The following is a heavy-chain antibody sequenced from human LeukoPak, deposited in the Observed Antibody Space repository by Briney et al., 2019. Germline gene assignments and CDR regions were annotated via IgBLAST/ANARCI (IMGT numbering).Heavy chain of an antibody. D-gene: IGHD4-17*01. Sequence: SETLSLTCTVSGGSISSSSYYWGWIRQPPGKGLEWIGSIYYSGSTYYNPSLKSRVTISVDTSKNQFSLKLSSVTAADTAVYYCARAWTTVTTYYFDYWGQGTLLTVSS. V-gene: IGHV4-39*01. CDR3: ARAWTTVTTYYFDY. CDR1: GGSISSSSYY. CDR2: IYYSGST. J-gene: IGHJ4*02.